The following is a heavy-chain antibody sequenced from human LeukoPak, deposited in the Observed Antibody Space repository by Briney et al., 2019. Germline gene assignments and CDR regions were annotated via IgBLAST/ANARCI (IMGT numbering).Heavy chain of an antibody. V-gene: IGHV1-69*04. J-gene: IGHJ6*02. Sequence: SVKVSCKASGGTFSSYAISWVRQAPGQGLEWMGRIIPILGIANYAQKFQGRVTITADKSTSTAYKELSSLRSEDTAVYYCARVPRDYYYYYGMDVWGQGTTVIVSS. CDR3: ARVPRDYYYYYGMDV. CDR1: GGTFSSYA. D-gene: IGHD4-17*01. CDR2: IIPILGIA.